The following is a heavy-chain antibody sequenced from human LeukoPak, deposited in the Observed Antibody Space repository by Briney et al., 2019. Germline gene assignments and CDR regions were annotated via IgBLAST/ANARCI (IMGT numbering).Heavy chain of an antibody. Sequence: GGSLRLSCAASGFTFSSYWMNWVRQAPGKGLVWVSRISSDGSSTSYADSVKGRFTVSRDNAKNTLYLQMNSLRAEDTAVYYCAREYSSRWSDYDDYWGQGTLVTVTS. CDR1: GFTFSSYW. V-gene: IGHV3-74*01. CDR2: ISSDGSST. D-gene: IGHD6-13*01. J-gene: IGHJ4*02. CDR3: AREYSSRWSDYDDY.